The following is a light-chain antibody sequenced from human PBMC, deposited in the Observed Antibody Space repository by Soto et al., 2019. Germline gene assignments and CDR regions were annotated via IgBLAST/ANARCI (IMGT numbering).Light chain of an antibody. V-gene: IGLV1-47*02. CDR3: ATWDDSLSGRGV. Sequence: QSVLTQPPSASGTPGQRVTISCSGSSSNIGSNYVYWYQQLPGTAPKLLIYGNNQRPSGVPDRFSGSQSGTSASLAISGLRSEDEADYYCATWDDSLSGRGVFGTGTKVTVL. J-gene: IGLJ1*01. CDR1: SSNIGSNY. CDR2: GNN.